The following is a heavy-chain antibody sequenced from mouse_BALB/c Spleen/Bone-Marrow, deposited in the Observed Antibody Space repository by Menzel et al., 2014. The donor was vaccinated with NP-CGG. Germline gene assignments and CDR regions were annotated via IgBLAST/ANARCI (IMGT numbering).Heavy chain of an antibody. V-gene: IGHV1-9*01. CDR3: ARSMDY. CDR2: ILPGSGGT. CDR1: GYTFCSYW. J-gene: IGHJ4*01. Sequence: VQLQQSGAELMKPGASVKISCKATGYTFCSYWIEWVKQRPGHGLEWIGEILPGSGGTNYNEKFKGKATFTADTSSNTAYMQLNSLTSEDSAVYYCARSMDYWGQGTSVTVSS.